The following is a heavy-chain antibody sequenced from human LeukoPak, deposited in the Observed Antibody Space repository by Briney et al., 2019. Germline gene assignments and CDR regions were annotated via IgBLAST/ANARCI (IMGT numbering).Heavy chain of an antibody. V-gene: IGHV3-66*01. J-gene: IGHJ4*02. CDR1: GFTVSSNF. D-gene: IGHD3-10*01. CDR3: ARGGDSLHY. Sequence: PGGSLRLSCAASGFTVSSNFMTWVPQAPGQGLEWVSVIYSGGSTYYADSVKDRFTISRDNSKNMLYLQMNSLRAEDTAVYYCARGGDSLHYWGQGTLVTVSS. CDR2: IYSGGST.